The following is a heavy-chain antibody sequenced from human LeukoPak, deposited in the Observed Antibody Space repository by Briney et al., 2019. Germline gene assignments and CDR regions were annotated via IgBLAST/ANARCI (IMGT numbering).Heavy chain of an antibody. Sequence: GGSLRLSCAASAFSVGSNYMTWVRQAPGKGLEWVSLIYSGGSTYYADSVKGRFTISRDNSNNTLYLQMNNLRPEDTALYYCARESHEGATRAYNWFDPWGQGTLVTVSS. V-gene: IGHV3-66*01. CDR2: IYSGGST. J-gene: IGHJ5*02. CDR3: ARESHEGATRAYNWFDP. D-gene: IGHD1-26*01. CDR1: AFSVGSNY.